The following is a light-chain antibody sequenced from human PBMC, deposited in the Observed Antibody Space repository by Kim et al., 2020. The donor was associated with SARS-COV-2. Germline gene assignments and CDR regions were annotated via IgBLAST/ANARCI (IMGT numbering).Light chain of an antibody. J-gene: IGKJ1*01. V-gene: IGKV3-15*01. Sequence: SPGERANLSCGASRAINNRLVWYQHKPGQDPRLLIYDATTRATGVPARFIGSGSETDFTLTISSLQSEDFAVYYCQQSNDWPPLTFGQGTKVDIK. CDR3: QQSNDWPPLT. CDR2: DAT. CDR1: RAINNR.